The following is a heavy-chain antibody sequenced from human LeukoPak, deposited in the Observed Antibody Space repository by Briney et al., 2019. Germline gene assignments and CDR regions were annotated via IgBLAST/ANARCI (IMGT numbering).Heavy chain of an antibody. CDR3: AKGELVVVAAHFDY. CDR2: ISYDGSNK. D-gene: IGHD2-15*01. V-gene: IGHV3-30*18. J-gene: IGHJ4*02. CDR1: GFTFSSYG. Sequence: GGSLRLSCAASGFTFSSYGMHWVRQAPGKGLEWVAVISYDGSNKYYADSVKGRFTISRDNSKNTLYLQMNSLRAEDTAVYYCAKGELVVVAAHFDYWGQGTLVTVSS.